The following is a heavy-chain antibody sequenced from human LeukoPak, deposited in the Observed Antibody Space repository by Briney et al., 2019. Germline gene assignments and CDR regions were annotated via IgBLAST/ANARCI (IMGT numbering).Heavy chain of an antibody. CDR1: GGTFSSYA. V-gene: IGHV1-69*01. Sequence: SVKVSCKASGGTFSSYAISWVRQAPGQGLERMGGIIPIFGTANYAQKFQGRVTITADESTSTAYMELSSLRSEDTAVYYCAREGGRILRYFDWLLGYFDYWGQGTLVTVSS. D-gene: IGHD3-9*01. CDR2: IIPIFGTA. CDR3: AREGGRILRYFDWLLGYFDY. J-gene: IGHJ4*02.